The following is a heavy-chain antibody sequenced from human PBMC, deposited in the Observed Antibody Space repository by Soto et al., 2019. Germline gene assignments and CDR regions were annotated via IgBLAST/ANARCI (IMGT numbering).Heavy chain of an antibody. CDR2: IYSDGTT. V-gene: IGHV3-53*01. J-gene: IGHJ4*02. CDR1: GFTVSSNY. Sequence: PXGSLKLSCAASGFTVSSNYMNWVRQAPGEGLEWLSIIYSDGTTNYADSVKGRFTISRDKFKNTLYLQMNNLRAEDTAVYYCAILSNWGQGTLVTVSS. CDR3: AILSN.